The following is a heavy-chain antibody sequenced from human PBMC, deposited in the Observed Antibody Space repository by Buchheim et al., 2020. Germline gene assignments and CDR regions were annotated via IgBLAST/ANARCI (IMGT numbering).Heavy chain of an antibody. CDR2: INQGGSDK. D-gene: IGHD3-22*01. V-gene: IGHV3-7*01. CDR3: VRDGDRGYYQVPH. Sequence: EVQLVEAGGGLVQPGGSLRLSCAASGFTFSVYWMSWVRQAPGKGPEWVANINQGGSDKYYGYSVKGRFTISRDNAKNSLYLQMSSLRAEDTAVYYCVRDGDRGYYQVPHWGQGTL. J-gene: IGHJ4*02. CDR1: GFTFSVYW.